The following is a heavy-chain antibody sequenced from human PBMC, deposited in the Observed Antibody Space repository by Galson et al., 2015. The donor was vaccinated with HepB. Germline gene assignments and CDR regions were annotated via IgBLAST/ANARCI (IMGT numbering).Heavy chain of an antibody. Sequence: SVKVSCKASGGTFSSYAISWVRQAPGQGLEWMGGIIPIFGTANYAQKFQGRVTITADESTSTAYMELSSLRSEDTAVYYCARDHPDTAMDHDAFDIWGQGTMVTVSS. J-gene: IGHJ3*02. V-gene: IGHV1-69*13. CDR1: GGTFSSYA. D-gene: IGHD5-18*01. CDR2: IIPIFGTA. CDR3: ARDHPDTAMDHDAFDI.